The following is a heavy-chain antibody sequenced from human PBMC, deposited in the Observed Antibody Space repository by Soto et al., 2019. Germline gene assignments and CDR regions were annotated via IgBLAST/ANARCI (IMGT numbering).Heavy chain of an antibody. J-gene: IGHJ4*02. Sequence: EVQLLESGGGLVQPGGSLRLSCAASGFIFTNYAMNWVRQAPGKGVEWVSAISGSGDRTYYADSVKGRFTISSYNSKDTLYLKMNSLRAEDTAVYCYAKAPEGSCPGYCGQGTLVDVSA. CDR2: ISGSGDRT. D-gene: IGHD2-15*01. CDR3: AKAPEGSCPGY. CDR1: GFIFTNYA. V-gene: IGHV3-23*01.